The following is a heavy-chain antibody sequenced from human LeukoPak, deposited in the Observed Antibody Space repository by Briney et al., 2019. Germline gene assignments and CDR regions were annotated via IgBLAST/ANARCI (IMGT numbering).Heavy chain of an antibody. J-gene: IGHJ4*02. V-gene: IGHV5-51*01. D-gene: IGHD1-26*01. CDR3: ATPPRASELGFHY. Sequence: GESPKISCKGSGYSFTSYWIGWVRQMPGKGLEWMGIIYPGDSDTRYSPSFQGQVTISADKSISTAYLQWSSLKASDTAMYYCATPPRASELGFHYWGQGTLVTVSS. CDR1: GYSFTSYW. CDR2: IYPGDSDT.